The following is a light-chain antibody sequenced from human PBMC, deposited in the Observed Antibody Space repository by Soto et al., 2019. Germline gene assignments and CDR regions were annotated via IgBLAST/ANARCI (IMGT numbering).Light chain of an antibody. CDR1: QSLLHSNGYNY. J-gene: IGKJ2*01. CDR3: MQPPQTHQYT. CDR2: LGS. V-gene: IGKV2-28*01. Sequence: DIVMTQSPLSLPVTPGEPASISCRSSQSLLHSNGYNYLDWYVQKPGQSPQLLINLGSNLASGVPDRFSGSGSGTDFTLKISRVEAEDVGVYYCMQPPQTHQYTFGQGTKVDIK.